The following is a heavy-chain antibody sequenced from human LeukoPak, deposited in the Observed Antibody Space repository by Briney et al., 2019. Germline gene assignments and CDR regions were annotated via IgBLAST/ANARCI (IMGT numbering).Heavy chain of an antibody. CDR2: ISGSGGSGGSA. Sequence: GGSLGLSCAASGFIFRTYAMSWVRQAPGKGLEWVSAISGSGGSGGSAFYADSVKGRFTISRDNSKNTLYLQMNSLRAEDTAVYYCAKVGSGSPYYFDYWGQGPLVTVSS. V-gene: IGHV3-23*01. CDR3: AKVGSGSPYYFDY. J-gene: IGHJ4*02. D-gene: IGHD1-26*01. CDR1: GFIFRTYA.